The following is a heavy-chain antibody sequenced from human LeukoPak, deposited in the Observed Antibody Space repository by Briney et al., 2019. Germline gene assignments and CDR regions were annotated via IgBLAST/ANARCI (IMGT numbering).Heavy chain of an antibody. CDR2: INHSGST. D-gene: IGHD2-15*01. CDR1: GGSFGGYY. J-gene: IGHJ4*02. Sequence: PSETLSLTCAVYGGSFGGYYWSWIRQPPGKGLEWIGEINHSGSTNYNPSLKSRVTISVDTSKNQFSLKLSSVTAADTAVYYCARGEPGYCSGGSCYPFDYWGQGTLVTVSS. V-gene: IGHV4-34*01. CDR3: ARGEPGYCSGGSCYPFDY.